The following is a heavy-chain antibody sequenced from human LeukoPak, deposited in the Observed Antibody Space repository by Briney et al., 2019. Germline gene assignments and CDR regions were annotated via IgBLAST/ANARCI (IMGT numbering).Heavy chain of an antibody. D-gene: IGHD2-2*01. CDR2: ICHSGST. J-gene: IGHJ6*04. V-gene: IGHV4-30-2*01. CDR1: GGSISSGGYS. Sequence: SQTLSLTCAVSGGSISSGGYSWSWIRQPPGKGLEWIGYICHSGSTYYNPSLKSRVTISVDRSKNQFSLKLSSVTAADTAVYYCASLPFIVVVPAAMGDYYYGMDVWGKGTTVTVSS. CDR3: ASLPFIVVVPAAMGDYYYGMDV.